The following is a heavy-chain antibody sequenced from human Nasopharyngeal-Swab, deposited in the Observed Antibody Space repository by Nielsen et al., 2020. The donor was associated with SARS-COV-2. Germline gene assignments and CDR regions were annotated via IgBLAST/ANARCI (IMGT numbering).Heavy chain of an antibody. V-gene: IGHV3-30*18. D-gene: IGHD3-10*01. CDR3: AKGPHHYYGSGSYYPAFDI. CDR2: ISYDGSNK. J-gene: IGHJ3*02. Sequence: WIRQPPGKGLEWVAVISYDGSNKYYADSVKGRFTISRDNSKNTLYLQMNSLRAEDTAVYYGAKGPHHYYGSGSYYPAFDIWGQGTMVTVSS.